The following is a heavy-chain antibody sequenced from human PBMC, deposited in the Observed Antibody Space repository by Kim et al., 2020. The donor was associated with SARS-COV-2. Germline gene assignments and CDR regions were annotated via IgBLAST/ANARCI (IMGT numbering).Heavy chain of an antibody. CDR2: GGKT. D-gene: IGHD1-26*01. V-gene: IGHV3-15*01. Sequence: GGKTDYAAPVKGRFTISRDDSKNTLYLQMNSLKTEDTAVYYCTPGRELRYWGQGTLVTVSS. J-gene: IGHJ4*02. CDR3: TPGRELRY.